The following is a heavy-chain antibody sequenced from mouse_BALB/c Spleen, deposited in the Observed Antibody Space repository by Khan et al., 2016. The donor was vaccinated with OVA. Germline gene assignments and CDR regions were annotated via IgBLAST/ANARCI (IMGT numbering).Heavy chain of an antibody. D-gene: IGHD2-10*01. CDR3: ARPPYSSYTMAY. J-gene: IGHJ4*01. V-gene: IGHV9-3-1*01. Sequence: QIQLVQSGPELKKPGETVKISCKASGYTFTNFGMNWVKQAPGEGLEWMGWINTYTGEPTYADDFKGRFAFSLETSASTAYLQINNLKNEDTATYFCARPPYSSYTMAYWGQGTSLTVSS. CDR1: GYTFTNFG. CDR2: INTYTGEP.